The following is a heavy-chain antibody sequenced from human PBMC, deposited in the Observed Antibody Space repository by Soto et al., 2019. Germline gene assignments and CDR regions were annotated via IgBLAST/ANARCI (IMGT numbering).Heavy chain of an antibody. D-gene: IGHD3-10*01. Sequence: SETLSLTCTVSGGSISSYYWSWIRQPPGKGLEWIGYIYYSGSTNYNPSLKSRVTISVDTSKNQFSLKLSTVTAADTAGYYCARVLPVWFGELSGYYYMDVWGKGTTVTVSS. V-gene: IGHV4-59*01. CDR3: ARVLPVWFGELSGYYYMDV. CDR1: GGSISSYY. CDR2: IYYSGST. J-gene: IGHJ6*03.